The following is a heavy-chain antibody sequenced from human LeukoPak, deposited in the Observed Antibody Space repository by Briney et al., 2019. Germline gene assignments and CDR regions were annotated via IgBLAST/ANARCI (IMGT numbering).Heavy chain of an antibody. CDR1: GFTFSSYA. CDR2: ISYDGSNN. V-gene: IGHV3-30*04. Sequence: PGRSLRLSCAASGFTFSSYAMHWVRQAPGKGLEWVAVISYDGSNNYYADSVKGRFTISRDNSKNTLYLQMNSLRAEDTAVYYCARDSMYYYDSSGQNDYWGQGTLVTVSS. D-gene: IGHD3-22*01. J-gene: IGHJ4*02. CDR3: ARDSMYYYDSSGQNDY.